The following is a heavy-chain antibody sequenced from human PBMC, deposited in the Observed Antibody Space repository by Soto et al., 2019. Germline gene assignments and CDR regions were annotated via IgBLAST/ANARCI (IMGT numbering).Heavy chain of an antibody. J-gene: IGHJ4*02. Sequence: VGSLRLSCAASGCTFTNVAMTWVRQAPGKGLEWVSTITDSGGSTGYADSVKGRFTISRDNSKSTLYLQMNNLRADDTAVYYCAKLYWNPRYFDYWGQGARVTVSS. CDR3: AKLYWNPRYFDY. V-gene: IGHV3-23*01. D-gene: IGHD1-1*01. CDR1: GCTFTNVA. CDR2: ITDSGGST.